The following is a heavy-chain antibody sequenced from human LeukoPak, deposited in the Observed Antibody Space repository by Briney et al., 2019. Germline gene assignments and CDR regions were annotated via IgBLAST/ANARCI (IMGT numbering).Heavy chain of an antibody. CDR3: ARKRSPGAFDI. J-gene: IGHJ3*02. CDR2: INSYSSDI. CDR1: GFTFSRNS. Sequence: GGSLRLSCAGSGFTFSRNSMNWVRQAPGKGLDWVSSINSYSSDIYYADSVKGRSTISRDNAKNSLYLQMNSLRAEDTAVYYCARKRSPGAFDIWGQGTMVTVSS. V-gene: IGHV3-21*01.